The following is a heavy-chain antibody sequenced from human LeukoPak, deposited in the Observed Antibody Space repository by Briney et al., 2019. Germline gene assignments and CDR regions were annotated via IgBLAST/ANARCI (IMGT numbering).Heavy chain of an antibody. V-gene: IGHV1-2*02. J-gene: IGHJ4*02. D-gene: IGHD3-10*01. CDR1: GYTFTAYY. CDR3: ARDRGPSYDSGIYYQYYFQY. CDR2: INPQSGDT. Sequence: ASVKVSCKTFGYTFTAYYVHWMRQAPGQGLEWMGWINPQSGDTEYAQNFNGRVTMTRDSSIATAYMSMNTLSPDDTAVYYCARDRGPSYDSGIYYQYYFQYWGQGTLVAVSS.